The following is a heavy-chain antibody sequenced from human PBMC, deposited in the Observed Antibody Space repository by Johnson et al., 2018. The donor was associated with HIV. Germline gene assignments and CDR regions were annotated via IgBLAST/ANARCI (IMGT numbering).Heavy chain of an antibody. D-gene: IGHD1-14*01. V-gene: IGHV3-30*18. Sequence: QVQLVESGGGLVQPGRSLRLSCAASGFTFSSYCMHWVRQAPGKGLEWVAVISYDGINKYYADSVKGRFTISRDNAQNSLYLQMNSLSAVDTALYYCAKANRARTKGGFGAFDIWGQGTMVTVSS. CDR2: ISYDGINK. J-gene: IGHJ3*02. CDR3: AKANRARTKGGFGAFDI. CDR1: GFTFSSYC.